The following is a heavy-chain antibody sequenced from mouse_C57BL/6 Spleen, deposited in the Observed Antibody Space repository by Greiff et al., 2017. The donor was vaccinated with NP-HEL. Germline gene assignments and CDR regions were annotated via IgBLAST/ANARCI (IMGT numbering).Heavy chain of an antibody. CDR1: GYTFTSYW. Sequence: VQLQQPGAELVRPGSSVKLSCKASGYTFTSYWMHWVKQRPIQGLEWIGNIDPSDSETHYNQKFKDKATLTVDKSSSTAYMQLSSLTSEDSAVYYCARCPYYYGSSYYFDYWGQGTTLTVSS. J-gene: IGHJ2*01. V-gene: IGHV1-52*01. CDR3: ARCPYYYGSSYYFDY. D-gene: IGHD1-1*01. CDR2: IDPSDSET.